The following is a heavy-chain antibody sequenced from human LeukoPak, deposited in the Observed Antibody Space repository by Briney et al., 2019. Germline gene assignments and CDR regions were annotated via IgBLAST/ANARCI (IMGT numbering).Heavy chain of an antibody. D-gene: IGHD2-8*01. CDR2: INHSGST. CDR3: ARGRYIVLMVYAISAGYMDV. CDR1: GGSFSGYY. V-gene: IGHV4-34*01. J-gene: IGHJ6*03. Sequence: SETLSLTCAVYGGSFSGYYWSWIRQPPGKGLEWIGEINHSGSTNYNPSLKSRVTISVDTSKNQFSLKLSSVTAADTAVHYCARGRYIVLMVYAISAGYMDVWGKGTTVTVSS.